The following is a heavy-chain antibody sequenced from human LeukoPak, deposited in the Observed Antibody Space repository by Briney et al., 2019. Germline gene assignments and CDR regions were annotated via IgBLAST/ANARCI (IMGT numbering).Heavy chain of an antibody. D-gene: IGHD3-22*01. V-gene: IGHV4-59*01. J-gene: IGHJ4*02. CDR1: GGSISGYY. Sequence: SETLSLTCTVSGGSISGYYWNWIRQPPGKGLEWIGYIYYSGTTNYNPSFQSRVTMSVDTSKNQFSLKLSSVTAADTAVYYCARGKHIGGYYLFDSWGQGFLVTVSS. CDR2: IYYSGTT. CDR3: ARGKHIGGYYLFDS.